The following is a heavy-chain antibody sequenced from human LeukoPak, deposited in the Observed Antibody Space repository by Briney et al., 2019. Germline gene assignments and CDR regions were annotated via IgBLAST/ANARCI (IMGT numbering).Heavy chain of an antibody. CDR3: ARGAGFYDSSGYYSPSNAFDI. J-gene: IGHJ3*02. Sequence: PSETLSLTCAVSGGSISSSNWWSWVRQPPGKGLEWIGEIYHSGSTNYNPSLKSRVTISVDKSKNQFSLKLSSVTTADTAVYYCARGAGFYDSSGYYSPSNAFDIWGQGTMVTVSS. D-gene: IGHD3-22*01. CDR2: IYHSGST. CDR1: GGSISSSNW. V-gene: IGHV4-4*02.